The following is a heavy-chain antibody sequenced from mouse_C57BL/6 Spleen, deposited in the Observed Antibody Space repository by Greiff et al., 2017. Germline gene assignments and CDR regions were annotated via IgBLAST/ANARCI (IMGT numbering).Heavy chain of an antibody. V-gene: IGHV2-5*01. J-gene: IGHJ4*01. CDR3: AKAITTPNYYAMDY. Sequence: VQLQQSGPGLVQPSQSLSITCTVSGFSLTSYGVHWVRQSPGKGLEWLGVLWRGGSTDYNAAFMSRLSITKDNSKSQVFFKMNSLQADDTAIYYCAKAITTPNYYAMDYWGQGTSVTVSS. CDR1: GFSLTSYG. CDR2: LWRGGST. D-gene: IGHD2-4*01.